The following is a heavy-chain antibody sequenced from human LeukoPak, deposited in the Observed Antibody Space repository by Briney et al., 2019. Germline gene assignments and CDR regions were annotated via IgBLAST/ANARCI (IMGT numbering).Heavy chain of an antibody. CDR1: GFTFSSYA. J-gene: IGHJ4*02. CDR3: AKSLAVPGSPDS. D-gene: IGHD6-19*01. V-gene: IGHV3-23*01. CDR2: VSGSGGNT. Sequence: GGSLRLSCAASGFTFSSYAMSWVRQAPGKGLEWVSTVSGSGGNTYYADSVQGRFTISRDNSGNTLYLQMNSLRAQDTAVYYCAKSLAVPGSPDSWGQGTLVTVSS.